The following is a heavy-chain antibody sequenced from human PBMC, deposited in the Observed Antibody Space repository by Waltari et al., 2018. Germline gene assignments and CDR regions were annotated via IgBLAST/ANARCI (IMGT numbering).Heavy chain of an antibody. CDR3: ARHRILTGWLDY. CDR1: GYSISSGNS. J-gene: IGHJ4*02. Sequence: QVHLQESGLGLVTPSVTLSLTCAVSGYSISSGNSWCCIRQPPVKGLEWSGSIYHSGSTYDNPSLKSRVTISVDTSKNQFSLKLSSVTAADTAVYYCARHRILTGWLDYWGQGTLVTVSS. D-gene: IGHD3-9*01. V-gene: IGHV4-38-2*01. CDR2: IYHSGST.